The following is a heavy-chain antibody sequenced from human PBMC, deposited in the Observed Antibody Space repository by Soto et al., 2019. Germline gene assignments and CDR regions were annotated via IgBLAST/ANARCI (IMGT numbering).Heavy chain of an antibody. D-gene: IGHD3-16*01. CDR2: IYSSGNT. J-gene: IGHJ5*02. Sequence: QVQLQVSGPGLVEPSQTLSLTCTVSGASVSSDNYYWTWIRQPPGKDLEWIGYIYSSGNTNYNPSLRSRVTMSKDTSKNQFSLKLSSVTAADTAVYYCAGRVTGGGERFDPWGQGTLVTVSS. CDR3: AGRVTGGGERFDP. CDR1: GASVSSDNYY. V-gene: IGHV4-30-4*01.